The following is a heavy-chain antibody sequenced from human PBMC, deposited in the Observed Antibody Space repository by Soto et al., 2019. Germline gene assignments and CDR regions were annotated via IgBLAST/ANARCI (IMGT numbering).Heavy chain of an antibody. D-gene: IGHD5-18*01. Sequence: SETLSLTCTVSGGSISNYYSSWIRQPPGKGLEWIGHIYYSGSTNYNPSLKSRVTISVDTSKNQFSLKLSSVTAADTAVYYCASGRGYSYGSFDYWGQGTLVTVSS. V-gene: IGHV4-59*01. CDR3: ASGRGYSYGSFDY. J-gene: IGHJ4*02. CDR1: GGSISNYY. CDR2: IYYSGST.